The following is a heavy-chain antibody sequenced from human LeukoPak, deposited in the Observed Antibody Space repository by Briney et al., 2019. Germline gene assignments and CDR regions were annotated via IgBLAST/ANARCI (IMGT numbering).Heavy chain of an antibody. D-gene: IGHD5-18*01. CDR2: VYYSGSP. Sequence: PSETLSLTCTVSGGSINKYYWTWLRQPPGKGLEWIGSVYYSGSPDFNPSLKSRVTISVDTSKNQFSLKLSSVTAADTAVYYCASTGYSYAVNEIHAFDIWGQGTMVTVSS. V-gene: IGHV4-59*08. CDR3: ASTGYSYAVNEIHAFDI. J-gene: IGHJ3*02. CDR1: GGSINKYY.